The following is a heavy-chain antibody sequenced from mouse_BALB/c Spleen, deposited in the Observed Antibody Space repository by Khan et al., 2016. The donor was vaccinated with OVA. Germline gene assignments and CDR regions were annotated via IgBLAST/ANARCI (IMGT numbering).Heavy chain of an antibody. CDR2: INTFTGEP. CDR1: GYTFTNYG. J-gene: IGHJ4*01. Sequence: QIQLVQSGPEMKKPGETVKISCKASGYTFTNYGMNWVKQSPGKALKWMGWINTFTGEPTYADDFKGRFAFSLETSASTAYLQINNLKNEDTATYFCARPPYFSYSLDHWGQGTSVTVSA. CDR3: ARPPYFSYSLDH. D-gene: IGHD2-12*01. V-gene: IGHV9-3-1*01.